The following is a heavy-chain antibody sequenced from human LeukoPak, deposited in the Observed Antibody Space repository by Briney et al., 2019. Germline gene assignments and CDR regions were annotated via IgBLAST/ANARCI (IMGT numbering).Heavy chain of an antibody. J-gene: IGHJ5*02. V-gene: IGHV4-31*03. CDR3: ARLVVPAARENWFDP. D-gene: IGHD2-2*01. Sequence: SQTLSLTCTVSGGSLSSGGYYWSWIRQHPGKGLEWMGYIYYGGSTYYNPSLKSRVTISVDTSKNQFSLKLSSVTAADTAVYYCARLVVPAARENWFDPWGQGTLVTVSS. CDR2: IYYGGST. CDR1: GGSLSSGGYY.